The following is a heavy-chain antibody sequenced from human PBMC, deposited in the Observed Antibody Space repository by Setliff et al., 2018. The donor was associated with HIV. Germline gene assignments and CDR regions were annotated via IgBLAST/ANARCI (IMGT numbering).Heavy chain of an antibody. J-gene: IGHJ3*02. CDR3: ARDPFLDYYDDSGYPGGAFDI. D-gene: IGHD3-22*01. CDR2: IIPMYGVT. Sequence: SVKVSCKASGGTFSSYVISWVRQAPGQGPEWMGGIIPMYGVTHYAQQFQGRVTMTTDTSTSTAYMGPRSLRSDDTAAYYCARDPFLDYYDDSGYPGGAFDIWGQGRMGTV. CDR1: GGTFSSYV. V-gene: IGHV1-69*10.